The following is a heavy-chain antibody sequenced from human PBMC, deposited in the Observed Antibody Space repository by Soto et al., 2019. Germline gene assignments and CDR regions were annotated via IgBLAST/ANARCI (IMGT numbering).Heavy chain of an antibody. J-gene: IGHJ6*03. CDR2: ISSSSSYI. CDR1: GFTFSSYS. D-gene: IGHD3-16*01. CDR3: ARDEDRGYYYYYMDV. Sequence: EVQLVASGGGLVKPGGSLRLSCAASGFTFSSYSMTWVRQAPGKGLEWVQSISSSSSYIYYADSVNGRFTISKDNAKNSLYLQMNSLRAEDTAVYYCARDEDRGYYYYYMDVWGKGTTVTVSS. V-gene: IGHV3-21*01.